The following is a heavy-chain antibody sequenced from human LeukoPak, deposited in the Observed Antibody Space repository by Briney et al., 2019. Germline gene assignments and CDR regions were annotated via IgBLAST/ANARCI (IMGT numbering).Heavy chain of an antibody. D-gene: IGHD6-19*01. V-gene: IGHV3-21*01. CDR3: ARDLTWLVQV. CDR2: ISSSSSHI. CDR1: GFTFSSYS. J-gene: IGHJ4*02. Sequence: GGSLRLSCAASGFTFSSYSMNWVRQAPGKGLEWVSSISSSSSHIYYADSVKGRFTISRDNAKNSLYLQMNSLRAEDTAVYYCARDLTWLVQVWGQGTLVTVSS.